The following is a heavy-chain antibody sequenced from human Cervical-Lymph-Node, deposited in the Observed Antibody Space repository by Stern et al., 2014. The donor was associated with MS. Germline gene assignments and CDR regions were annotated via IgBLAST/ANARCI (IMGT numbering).Heavy chain of an antibody. CDR2: INTATGNP. V-gene: IGHV7-4-1*02. CDR1: GYTFNKYA. Sequence: QVQLVQSGSELKKPGASVKVSCKASGYTFNKYALNWVRQAPGQGLEWMGWINTATGNPTYAQGFSGHFVFSLDTSVRTAYLQISSLKAEDAAVYYCARDHTILGIYAMDVWGQGTTVTVSS. J-gene: IGHJ6*02. D-gene: IGHD3-3*01. CDR3: ARDHTILGIYAMDV.